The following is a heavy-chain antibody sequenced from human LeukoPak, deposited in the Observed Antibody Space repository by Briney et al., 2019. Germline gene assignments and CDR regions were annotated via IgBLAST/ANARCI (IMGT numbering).Heavy chain of an antibody. CDR3: ARDGDTIFGVVTPRYYYYYMDV. D-gene: IGHD3-3*01. CDR1: GFTFRTYA. J-gene: IGHJ6*03. V-gene: IGHV3-21*04. CDR2: ISSSTYYI. Sequence: KAGGSLRLSCAASGFTFRTYAMNWVRQAPGKGLEWVSSISSSTYYIYYADSVKGRFTLSRDNAKNSLYLQMNSLRSDDTAVYYCARDGDTIFGVVTPRYYYYYMDVWGKGTTVTVSS.